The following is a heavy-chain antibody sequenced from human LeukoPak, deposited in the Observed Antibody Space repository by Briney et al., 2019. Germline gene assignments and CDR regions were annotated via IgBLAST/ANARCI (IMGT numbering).Heavy chain of an antibody. CDR1: GDTFTIND. CDR2: MNPNRGNT. CDR3: ARVTAAGTWTFDI. D-gene: IGHD6-13*01. Sequence: ASVKVSCKASGDTFTINDINWVRQATGQGLEWMGWMNPNRGNTGYGQKFQGRVTMTRNTSISTAYMELTDLRSEDTAVYYCARVTAAGTWTFDIWGQGTTVTVSS. J-gene: IGHJ3*02. V-gene: IGHV1-8*01.